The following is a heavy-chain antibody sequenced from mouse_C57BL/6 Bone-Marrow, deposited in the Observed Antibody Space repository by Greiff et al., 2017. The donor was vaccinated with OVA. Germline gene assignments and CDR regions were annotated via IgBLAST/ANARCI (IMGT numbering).Heavy chain of an antibody. D-gene: IGHD2-4*01. J-gene: IGHJ2*01. V-gene: IGHV14-4*01. CDR3: TLIYYEPY. CDR2: IDPENGDT. Sequence: DVKLVESGAELVRPGASVKLSCTASGFNIKDDYMHWVKQRPEQGLEWIGWIDPENGDTEYASKFQGNATITADTSSNTAYLQLSSLTSEYTAVYYCTLIYYEPYWGQGTTLTVSS. CDR1: GFNIKDDY.